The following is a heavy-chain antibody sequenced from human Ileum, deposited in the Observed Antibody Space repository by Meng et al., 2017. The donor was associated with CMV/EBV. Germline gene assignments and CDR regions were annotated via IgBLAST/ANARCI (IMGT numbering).Heavy chain of an antibody. CDR1: GGSFTGYY. CDR2: ITDSRRN. Sequence: LGARPLNPPGALSLTCAFFGGSFTGYYWSWVRQSPGKGLEWIGEITDSRRNSYHLSLKSRVTISVDMSKYQFSLKLTSVTAADTAIYYCARGLASGWPDYWGQGTLVTVSS. J-gene: IGHJ4*02. CDR3: ARGLASGWPDY. V-gene: IGHV4-34*01. D-gene: IGHD3-10*01.